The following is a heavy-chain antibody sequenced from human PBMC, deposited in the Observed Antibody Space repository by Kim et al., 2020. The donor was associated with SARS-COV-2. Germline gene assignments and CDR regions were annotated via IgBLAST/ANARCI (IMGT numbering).Heavy chain of an antibody. CDR2: IWYDGSNK. D-gene: IGHD5-18*01. J-gene: IGHJ6*02. CDR3: AKAVGYSYGYEGAMDV. CDR1: GFTFSSYG. Sequence: GGSLRLSCAASGFTFSSYGMHWVRQAPGKGLEWVAVIWYDGSNKYYADSVKGRFTISRDNSKNTLYLQMNSLRAEDTAVYYCAKAVGYSYGYEGAMDVWGQGTTVTVSS. V-gene: IGHV3-33*06.